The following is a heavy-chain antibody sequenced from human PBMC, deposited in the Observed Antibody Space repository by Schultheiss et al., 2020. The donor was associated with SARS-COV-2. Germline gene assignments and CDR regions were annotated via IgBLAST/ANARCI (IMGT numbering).Heavy chain of an antibody. CDR1: GGSISSSSYY. Sequence: LSLTCTVSGGSISSSSYYWSWIRQPPGKGLEWVSYISSSGSTIYYADSVKGRFTISRDNAKNSLYLQMNSLRAEDTAVYYCAKDLIGFIAVADYWGQGTLVTVSS. D-gene: IGHD6-19*01. J-gene: IGHJ4*02. CDR3: AKDLIGFIAVADY. CDR2: ISSSGSTI. V-gene: IGHV3-11*04.